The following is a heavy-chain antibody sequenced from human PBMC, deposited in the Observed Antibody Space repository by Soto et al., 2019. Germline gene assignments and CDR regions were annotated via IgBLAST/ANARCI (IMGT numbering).Heavy chain of an antibody. J-gene: IGHJ6*02. Sequence: QVQLVESGGGVVQPGRSLRLSCAASGFTFSSYGMHWVRQAPGKGLEWVAVISYDGSNKYYADSVKGRFTISRDNSKNTLYLQMNSLRAEDTAVYYCAKDVGPLSITIFGVVIYGMDVWGQGTTVTVSS. D-gene: IGHD3-3*01. V-gene: IGHV3-30*18. CDR1: GFTFSSYG. CDR2: ISYDGSNK. CDR3: AKDVGPLSITIFGVVIYGMDV.